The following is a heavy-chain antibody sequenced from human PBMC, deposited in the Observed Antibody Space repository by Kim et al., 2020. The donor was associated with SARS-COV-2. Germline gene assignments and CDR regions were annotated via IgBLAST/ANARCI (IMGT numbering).Heavy chain of an antibody. Sequence: GGSLRLSCAASGFTFSDYYMSWIRQAPGKGLEWVSYISSSGSTIYYADSVKGRFTISRDNAKNSLYLQMNSLRAEDTAVYYCARRPFLEWSYYYYGMDVWGQGTTVTVSS. CDR3: ARRPFLEWSYYYYGMDV. CDR1: GFTFSDYY. J-gene: IGHJ6*02. V-gene: IGHV3-11*01. D-gene: IGHD3-3*02. CDR2: ISSSGSTI.